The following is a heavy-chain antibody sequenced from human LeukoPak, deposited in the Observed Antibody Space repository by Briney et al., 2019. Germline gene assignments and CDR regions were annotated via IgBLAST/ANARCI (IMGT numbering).Heavy chain of an antibody. CDR2: IYYAGST. V-gene: IGHV4-59*01. J-gene: IGHJ6*03. Sequence: PSETLSLTCGVSGGPISSYYWAWIRQAPGKGLEWIGYIYYAGSTNYNPSLKSRVTMSVDMSRNQFSLRMTSVTAADTAVYYCAREAQDFRTGNHRPGHYDYMDVWGKGTAVTVSS. CDR1: GGPISSYY. D-gene: IGHD1-14*01. CDR3: AREAQDFRTGNHRPGHYDYMDV.